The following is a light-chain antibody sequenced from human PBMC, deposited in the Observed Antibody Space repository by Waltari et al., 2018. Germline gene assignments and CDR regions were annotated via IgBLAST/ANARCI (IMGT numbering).Light chain of an antibody. CDR1: SGYSSNV. CDR3: QTGGHGTWV. Sequence: LVLTQSPSASASLGASVKLTCTLSSGYSSNVIAWLQQQPGKGPRYLMKVNSDGSHRKGDDIPDRVSAANSGAEDSLTLSSLQSEDDADYYCQTGGHGTWVVGGGTKLTVL. V-gene: IGLV4-69*01. CDR2: VNSDGSH. J-gene: IGLJ3*02.